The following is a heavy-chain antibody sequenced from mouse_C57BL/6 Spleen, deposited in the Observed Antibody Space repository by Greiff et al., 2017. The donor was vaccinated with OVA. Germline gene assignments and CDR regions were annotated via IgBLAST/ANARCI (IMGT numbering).Heavy chain of an antibody. CDR2: IRLKSDNYAT. Sequence: EVQGVESGGGLVQPGGSMKLSCVASGFTFSNYWMNWVRQSPEKGLEWVAQIRLKSDNYATHYAESVKGRFTISRDDSKSSVYLQMNNLRAEDTGIYYCTGSKGAYWGQGTLVTVSA. CDR1: GFTFSNYW. CDR3: TGSKGAY. D-gene: IGHD2-5*01. V-gene: IGHV6-3*01. J-gene: IGHJ3*01.